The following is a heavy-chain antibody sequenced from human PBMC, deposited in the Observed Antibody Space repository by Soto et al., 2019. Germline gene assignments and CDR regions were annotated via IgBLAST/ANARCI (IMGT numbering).Heavy chain of an antibody. CDR3: ARDGVGATTFFGFLDY. CDR2: IRYDGSDE. V-gene: IGHV3-33*08. D-gene: IGHD1-26*01. J-gene: IGHJ4*02. Sequence: QVQLVESGGGVVQPGGSLRLSCAASASIFKGHGMHWVRQAPGKGLEWVAIIRYDGSDEHYGDSVKGRFTISRDNSKNMLYLQMNSLRAEHTAVYYCARDGVGATTFFGFLDYWGQGTLVTVSS. CDR1: ASIFKGHG.